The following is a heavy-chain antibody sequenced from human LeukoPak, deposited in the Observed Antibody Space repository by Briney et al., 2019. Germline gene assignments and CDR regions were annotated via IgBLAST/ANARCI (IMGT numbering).Heavy chain of an antibody. CDR3: ARHDPGWFDT. J-gene: IGHJ5*02. V-gene: IGHV4-59*08. Sequence: TSSETLSLTCTVSGGSTSSSYWSWIRQPPGKGLEWIGYIHYSGSTNYNPSLKSRATISVDTSKAHFSLKLSSATAADTAVYYCARHDPGWFDTWGQGTLVTVSS. D-gene: IGHD7-27*01. CDR1: GGSTSSSY. CDR2: IHYSGST.